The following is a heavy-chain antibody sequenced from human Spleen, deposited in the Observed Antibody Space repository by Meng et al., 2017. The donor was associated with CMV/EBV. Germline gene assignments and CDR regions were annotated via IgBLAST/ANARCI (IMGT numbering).Heavy chain of an antibody. Sequence: CVVHGGSLSTYYWSWIRQPPGKGLEWVGEVSHGGRTNYNPSLKSRVTISRDTSKNQFSLKLSSVIAADTAVYYCVRGIDYRNWFDPWGQGTLVTVSS. CDR3: VRGIDYRNWFDP. CDR1: GGSLSTYY. CDR2: VSHGGRT. D-gene: IGHD4-11*01. V-gene: IGHV4-34*01. J-gene: IGHJ5*02.